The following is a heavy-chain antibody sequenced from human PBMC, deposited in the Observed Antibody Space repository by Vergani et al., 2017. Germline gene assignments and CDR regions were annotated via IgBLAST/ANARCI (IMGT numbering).Heavy chain of an antibody. CDR3: ARVIGAAGTGLWGFSDY. CDR2: IITIFGTA. J-gene: IGHJ4*02. Sequence: QVQLVQSGAELKKPGSSVKVSCKASGGTFSSYAISWVRQAPGQGLEWMGGIITIFGTANYAQKFQGRVTITADESTSTAYMELSSLRSEDTAVYYCARVIGAAGTGLWGFSDYWGQGTLVTVSS. V-gene: IGHV1-69*01. D-gene: IGHD6-13*01. CDR1: GGTFSSYA.